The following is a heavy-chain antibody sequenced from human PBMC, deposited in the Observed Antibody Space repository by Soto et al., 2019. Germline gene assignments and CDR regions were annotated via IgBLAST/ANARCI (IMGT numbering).Heavy chain of an antibody. V-gene: IGHV3-11*01. Sequence: GGSLRLSCAASGFTFSDYYMSWIRQAPGKGLEWVSYIRSSGTTIYHADPVKGRFTISRDNAKNSLYLQMNSLRAEDTAVYYCARERLRTGDYWGQGTLVTVSS. J-gene: IGHJ4*02. CDR2: IRSSGTTI. CDR3: ARERLRTGDY. D-gene: IGHD3-3*01. CDR1: GFTFSDYY.